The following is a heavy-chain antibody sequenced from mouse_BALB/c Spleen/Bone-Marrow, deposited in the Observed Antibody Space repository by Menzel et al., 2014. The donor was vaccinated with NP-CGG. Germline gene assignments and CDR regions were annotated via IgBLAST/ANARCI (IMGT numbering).Heavy chain of an antibody. V-gene: IGHV1-67*01. J-gene: IGHJ4*01. Sequence: VQLVESGPEVVRPGVSVKISCKGSGYTFTDYAMHWVKQSHAKSLEWIGVISTYNGNTNYNQKFKGKATMTVDKSSSTAYMELTRLTSEDSAIYYCAREVRAPWYAMDYWGQGTSVTVSS. CDR3: AREVRAPWYAMDY. CDR1: GYTFTDYA. D-gene: IGHD2-14*01. CDR2: ISTYNGNT.